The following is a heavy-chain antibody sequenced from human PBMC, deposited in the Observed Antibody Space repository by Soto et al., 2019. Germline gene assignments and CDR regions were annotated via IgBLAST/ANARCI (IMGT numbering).Heavy chain of an antibody. Sequence: EVRLVESGGGLVQPGGSLRLSCVASGLSVSSNYMSWVRQAPGKGLEWVSVIYSGGSTHYADSVKDRFTISRDNSRNMLYVQMNGLRAEDTAVYYCAGDKYYADYLHLDYWGQGTLVTVSS. CDR1: GLSVSSNY. CDR2: IYSGGST. CDR3: AGDKYYADYLHLDY. D-gene: IGHD4-17*01. V-gene: IGHV3-66*01. J-gene: IGHJ4*02.